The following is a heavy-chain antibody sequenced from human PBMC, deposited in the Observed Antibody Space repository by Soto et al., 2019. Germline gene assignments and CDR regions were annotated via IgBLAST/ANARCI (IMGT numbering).Heavy chain of an antibody. CDR1: GFTFSSYS. CDR2: ISSSGNTI. Sequence: EVQLVESGGGLVQPGGSLRLSCAASGFTFSSYSMNWVRQAPGKGLEWVSYISSSGNTIYYADSVKGRFTISRDNAKNLLYLQMNSLRDEDTAVYYCARVVTAVGRWGQGTLVTVSS. CDR3: ARVVTAVGR. J-gene: IGHJ4*02. D-gene: IGHD6-13*01. V-gene: IGHV3-48*02.